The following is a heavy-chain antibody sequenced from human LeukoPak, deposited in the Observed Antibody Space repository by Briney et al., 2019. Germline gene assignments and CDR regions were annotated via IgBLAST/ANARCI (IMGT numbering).Heavy chain of an antibody. CDR2: IYPGDSDT. V-gene: IGHV5-51*01. J-gene: IGHJ6*03. CDR3: ARLYYYDSSGYYYGPHYYYYYMDV. Sequence: GESLKISCKGSGYSFTSYWIGWVRQMPGKDLEWMGIIYPGDSDTRYSPSFQGQVTISADKSISTAYLQWSSLKASDTAMYYCARLYYYDSSGYYYGPHYYYYYMDVWGKGTTVTVSS. D-gene: IGHD3-22*01. CDR1: GYSFTSYW.